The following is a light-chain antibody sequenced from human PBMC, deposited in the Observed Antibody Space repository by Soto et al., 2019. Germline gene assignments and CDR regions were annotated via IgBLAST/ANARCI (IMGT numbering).Light chain of an antibody. V-gene: IGKV3-20*01. CDR2: VAS. CDR1: QSVSSSY. CDR3: QQYGSSPRT. Sequence: EIVLTQSPGTLSLSPGDPATLSCRASQSVSSSYLAWYQQKPGQAPRLLIYVASIRATGIPDRFSGSGSGTDYTLTINRLEPEDFAVYYCQQYGSSPRTFGQGTKVENK. J-gene: IGKJ1*01.